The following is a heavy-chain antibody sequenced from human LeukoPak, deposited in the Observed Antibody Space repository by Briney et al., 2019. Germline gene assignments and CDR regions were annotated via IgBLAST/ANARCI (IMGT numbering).Heavy chain of an antibody. V-gene: IGHV3-20*04. Sequence: GESLKISCAASGFTFSSYWMSWVRQAPGKGLEWVSGINWNGGSTGYADSVKGRFTISRDNAKNSLYLQMNSLRAEDTALYYCARAYDYVWGSYRYTWFDPWGQGTLVTVSS. CDR2: INWNGGST. CDR3: ARAYDYVWGSYRYTWFDP. D-gene: IGHD3-16*02. J-gene: IGHJ5*02. CDR1: GFTFSSYW.